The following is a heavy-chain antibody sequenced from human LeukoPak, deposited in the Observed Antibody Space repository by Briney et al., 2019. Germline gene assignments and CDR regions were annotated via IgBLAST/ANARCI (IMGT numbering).Heavy chain of an antibody. CDR3: ARTKIAVTNTEPYQFDY. CDR1: GYTFSNYD. CDR2: MNPYTTNT. D-gene: IGHD6-19*01. Sequence: ASVKVSCKASGYTFSNYDINWVRQATGQGLEWMGWMNPYTTNTGYAQKFQGRVAMTRDTSISTAYMELSGLKFEDTAVYYCARTKIAVTNTEPYQFDYWGQGTLVTVSS. V-gene: IGHV1-8*01. J-gene: IGHJ4*02.